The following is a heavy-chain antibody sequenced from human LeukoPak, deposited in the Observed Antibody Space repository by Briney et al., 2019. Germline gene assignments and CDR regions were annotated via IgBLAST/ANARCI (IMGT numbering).Heavy chain of an antibody. CDR1: GFTLDDYA. V-gene: IGHV3-43*02. CDR2: ISGDGDST. J-gene: IGHJ5*02. D-gene: IGHD1-26*01. CDR3: AKGARSGTYYNCFDP. Sequence: GGSLRLSCVASGFTLDDYALHWVRQAPGKGLEWISLISGDGDSTYYADSVKGRFTISRDNSKNSLYLQMSSLRAEDTALYYCAKGARSGTYYNCFDPWGQGTMVTVSS.